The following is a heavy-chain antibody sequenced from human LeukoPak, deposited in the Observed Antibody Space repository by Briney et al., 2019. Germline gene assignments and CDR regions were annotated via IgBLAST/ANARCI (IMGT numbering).Heavy chain of an antibody. Sequence: PGGSLSLSCTASGFTFGDYAMSWVRQAPGQGLEWVGRIKSKTDGGTTDYAAPVKGRFTISRDDSKNTLYLQMNSLKTEDTAVYYCTTDALITFGGVIVTLDYWGQGTLVTVSS. J-gene: IGHJ4*02. D-gene: IGHD3-16*02. CDR1: GFTFGDYA. CDR3: TTDALITFGGVIVTLDY. CDR2: IKSKTDGGTT. V-gene: IGHV3-15*01.